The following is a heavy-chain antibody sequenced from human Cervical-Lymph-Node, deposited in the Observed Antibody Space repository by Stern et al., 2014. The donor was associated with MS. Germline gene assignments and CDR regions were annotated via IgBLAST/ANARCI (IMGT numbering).Heavy chain of an antibody. V-gene: IGHV3-74*01. CDR2: INSDGSNT. J-gene: IGHJ4*02. Sequence: EEKLEKSGGGLVQPGGSLRINWAAAGFSFSSFWMHWVRKATRKGLQGVSRINSDGSNTSYADSVKGRFTISRDNAKNTLYLQMNSLRAEDTAVYYCARDEGSGSYYVYWGQGTLVTVSS. D-gene: IGHD3-10*01. CDR1: GFSFSSFW. CDR3: ARDEGSGSYYVY.